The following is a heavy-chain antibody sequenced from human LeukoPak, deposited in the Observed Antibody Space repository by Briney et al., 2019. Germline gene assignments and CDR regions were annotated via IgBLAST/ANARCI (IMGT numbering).Heavy chain of an antibody. J-gene: IGHJ1*01. CDR2: INNDGDST. V-gene: IGHV3-23*01. D-gene: IGHD2-15*01. Sequence: TGGSLRLSCAASGFTFSNYAMSWVRQAPGKGLEWVSAINNDGDSTYSADSVKGRFTVSRDNSKNTLYLQMNSLRAEDAAVYYCAQQVGYCSSGNCYFTYWGQGTLVTVSS. CDR3: AQQVGYCSSGNCYFTY. CDR1: GFTFSNYA.